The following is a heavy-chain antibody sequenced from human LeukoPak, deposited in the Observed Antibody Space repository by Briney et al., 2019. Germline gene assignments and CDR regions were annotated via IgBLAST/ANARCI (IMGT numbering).Heavy chain of an antibody. CDR3: ARGPCTGGVCYNAFDI. CDR2: SIPIFGTA. Sequence: GASVKVSCKASGGTFSSYAISWVRQAPGQGLDWIGGSIPIFGTANYAQKFQGRVTITADESTSTAYMELSSLRSEDTAVYYCARGPCTGGVCYNAFDIWGQGTMVTVSS. J-gene: IGHJ3*02. V-gene: IGHV1-69*13. CDR1: GGTFSSYA. D-gene: IGHD2-8*02.